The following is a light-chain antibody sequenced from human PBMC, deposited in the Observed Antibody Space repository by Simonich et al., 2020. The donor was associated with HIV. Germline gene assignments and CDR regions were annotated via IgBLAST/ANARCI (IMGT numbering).Light chain of an antibody. CDR1: QSISPW. V-gene: IGKV1-5*03. J-gene: IGKJ2*01. CDR2: KSS. Sequence: DIQMTQSPSTLSASVGDKVTITCRASQSISPWLAWYQQKPGKAPKLLNYKSSSIESAFPARFSGSGSGTELTLTISSLQPDEFATYYCEQYKSYPRTFGQGTKLEIK. CDR3: EQYKSYPRT.